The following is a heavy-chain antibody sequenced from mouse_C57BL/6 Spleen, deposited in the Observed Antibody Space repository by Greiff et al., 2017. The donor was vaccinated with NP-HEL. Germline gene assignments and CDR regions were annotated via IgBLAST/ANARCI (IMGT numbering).Heavy chain of an antibody. CDR1: GYTFTSYW. CDR3: ARDDYYGSVDS. J-gene: IGHJ2*02. CDR2: IHPNSGST. D-gene: IGHD1-1*01. V-gene: IGHV1-64*01. Sequence: QVQLKQPGAELVKPGASVKLSCKASGYTFTSYWMHWVKQRPGQGLEWIGMIHPNSGSTNYNEKFKIKATLTVDKSSSTAYMQLSSLTSEDSAVYYCARDDYYGSVDSWGQGTSLPVSS.